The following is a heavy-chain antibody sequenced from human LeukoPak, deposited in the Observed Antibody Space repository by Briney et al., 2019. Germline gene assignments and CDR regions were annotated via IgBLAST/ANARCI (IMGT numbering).Heavy chain of an antibody. CDR2: IWYDGSNK. J-gene: IGHJ6*02. Sequence: GRSLRLSCAASGFRFGSHAVHWVRQAPGKGLEWLAQIWYDGSNKYYVDSVKGRFTTSRDNSKNTVYLQMNSLRAEDTAVYFCARDGQQLAPYAMDVWGQGITVTVSS. CDR3: ARDGQQLAPYAMDV. D-gene: IGHD6-13*01. CDR1: GFRFGSHA. V-gene: IGHV3-33*01.